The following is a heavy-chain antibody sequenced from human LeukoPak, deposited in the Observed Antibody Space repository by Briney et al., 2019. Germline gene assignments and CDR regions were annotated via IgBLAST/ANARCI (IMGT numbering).Heavy chain of an antibody. Sequence: PGGSLRLSCAASGFTVSSNYMSWVRQAPGKGLEWVSVIYSGGSTYYADSVKGRFTISRDNSKNTLYLQMNSLRAEDTAVYYCARPIVGATTDAYFDYWGQGTLVTVSS. V-gene: IGHV3-66*04. CDR3: ARPIVGATTDAYFDY. D-gene: IGHD1-26*01. CDR2: IYSGGST. J-gene: IGHJ4*02. CDR1: GFTVSSNY.